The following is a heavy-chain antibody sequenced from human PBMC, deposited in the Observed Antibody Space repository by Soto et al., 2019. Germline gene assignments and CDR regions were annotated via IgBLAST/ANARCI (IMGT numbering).Heavy chain of an antibody. J-gene: IGHJ4*02. V-gene: IGHV3-48*03. CDR3: ARVYEPFKFFDC. CDR2: ISSSGSTI. Sequence: EVLLVESGGGLVQPGGSLTLSGAASGFIFSDYEINWVRQAPGKGLECVSYISSSGSTIYYADSVKGRFTISRDNAKNSLYLQMNSLRAEDTAVYYCARVYEPFKFFDCWGQGTLVTVSS. D-gene: IGHD5-12*01. CDR1: GFIFSDYE.